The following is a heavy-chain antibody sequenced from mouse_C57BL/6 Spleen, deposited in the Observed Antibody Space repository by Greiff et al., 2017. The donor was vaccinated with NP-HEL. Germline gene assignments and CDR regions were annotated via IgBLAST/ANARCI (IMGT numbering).Heavy chain of an antibody. CDR1: GYTFTSYW. J-gene: IGHJ2*01. CDR2: IDPSDSET. Sequence: QVQLKQPGAELVRPGSSVKLSCKASGYTFTSYWMHWVKQRPIQGLEWIGNIDPSDSETHYNQKFKDKATLTVDKSSSTAYMQLSSLTSEDAAVYYCAGEEGTGYVDYWGQGTTLTVSS. CDR3: AGEEGTGYVDY. D-gene: IGHD3-3*01. V-gene: IGHV1-52*01.